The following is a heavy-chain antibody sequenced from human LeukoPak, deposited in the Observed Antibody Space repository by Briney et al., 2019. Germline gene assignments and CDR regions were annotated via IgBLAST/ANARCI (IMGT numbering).Heavy chain of an antibody. CDR2: ISYDGSNK. J-gene: IGHJ4*02. CDR3: ARDRDDSSGLAFDY. Sequence: PGRSLRLSCAASGFTFSSYAMHWVRQAPGKGLEWVAVISYDGSNKYYADSAKGRFTISRDNSKNTLYVQMNSLRAEDTAVYYCARDRDDSSGLAFDYWGQGTLVTVSS. CDR1: GFTFSSYA. D-gene: IGHD3-22*01. V-gene: IGHV3-30-3*01.